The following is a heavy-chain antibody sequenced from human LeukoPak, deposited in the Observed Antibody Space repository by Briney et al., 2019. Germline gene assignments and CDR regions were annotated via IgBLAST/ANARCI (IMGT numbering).Heavy chain of an antibody. Sequence: GGSLRLSCAASGFTFDDYAMHWVRQAPGKGLEWVAVISYDGSNKYYADSVKGRFTISRDNSKNTLYLQMNSLRAEDTAVYYCAKGQDSYGPYAFDIWGQGTMVTVSS. CDR2: ISYDGSNK. J-gene: IGHJ3*02. D-gene: IGHD5-18*01. CDR3: AKGQDSYGPYAFDI. V-gene: IGHV3-30*18. CDR1: GFTFDDYA.